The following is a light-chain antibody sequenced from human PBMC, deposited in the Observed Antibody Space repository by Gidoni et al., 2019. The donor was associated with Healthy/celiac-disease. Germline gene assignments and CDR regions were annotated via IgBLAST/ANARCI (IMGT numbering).Light chain of an antibody. Sequence: AIRMTQSPSSLSASTGDRVTITCRASQGISSYLAWYQQKPGKAPKLLSYAASTLQSGVPSRCSGSGSGTDFTLTISCLQAEDFATYYWQQYYSYPYTFGQGTKLEIK. J-gene: IGKJ2*01. V-gene: IGKV1-8*01. CDR3: QQYYSYPYT. CDR2: AAS. CDR1: QGISSY.